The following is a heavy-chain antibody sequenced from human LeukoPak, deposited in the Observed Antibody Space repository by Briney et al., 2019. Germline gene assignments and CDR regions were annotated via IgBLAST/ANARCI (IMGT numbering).Heavy chain of an antibody. CDR3: AILGYYYDSSGSTFDY. J-gene: IGHJ4*02. D-gene: IGHD3-22*01. CDR1: GGSISSAGYY. V-gene: IGHV4-61*02. CDR2: IYTSEST. Sequence: APETLSLTCTVSGGSISSAGYYWSWIRQPAGKGLEWIGRIYTSESTNYNPSLKSRVSISVDTSKNQFSLKLRSVTAADTAVYYCAILGYYYDSSGSTFDYWGQGTLVTVSS.